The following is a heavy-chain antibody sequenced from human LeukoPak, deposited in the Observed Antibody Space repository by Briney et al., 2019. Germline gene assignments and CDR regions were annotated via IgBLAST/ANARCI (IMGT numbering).Heavy chain of an antibody. CDR3: AKGSALYSSGWYSD. J-gene: IGHJ4*02. Sequence: HPGRFLRLSCAASGFTFDDYAMHWVRQAPGKGLEWVSGISWNSGSIGYADSVKGRFTISRDNAKNSLYLQMNSLRAEDTALYYCAKGSALYSSGWYSDWGQGTLVTVSS. CDR2: ISWNSGSI. D-gene: IGHD6-19*01. V-gene: IGHV3-9*01. CDR1: GFTFDDYA.